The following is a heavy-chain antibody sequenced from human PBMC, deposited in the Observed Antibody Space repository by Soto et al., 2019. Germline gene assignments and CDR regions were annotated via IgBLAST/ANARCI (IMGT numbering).Heavy chain of an antibody. V-gene: IGHV5-51*01. CDR2: IYPGDSDT. J-gene: IGHJ3*02. CDR1: GYKVSTWHNFTSYW. CDR3: ARPYPDYGDRRGAFDI. D-gene: IGHD4-17*01. Sequence: GESLKISCMGSGYKVSTWHNFTSYWIAWVRQMPGEGLEWMGIIYPGDSDTRYSPSFQGQVTISADKSINSVYLQWSSLKASDTAMYYCARPYPDYGDRRGAFDIWGQGTMVTVSS.